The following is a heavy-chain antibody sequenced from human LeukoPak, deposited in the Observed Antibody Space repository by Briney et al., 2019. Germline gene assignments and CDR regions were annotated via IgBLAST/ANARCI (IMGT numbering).Heavy chain of an antibody. CDR3: ARFFFPLGATESYYYYGMDV. J-gene: IGHJ6*02. V-gene: IGHV3-11*01. D-gene: IGHD1-26*01. CDR1: GFTFSDYY. Sequence: PGGSLRLSCAASGFTFSDYYMSWIRQAPGKGLEWVSYISSSGSTIYYADSVKGRFTISRDNAKNSLYLQMNSLRAEDTAVYYCARFFFPLGATESYYYYGMDVWGQGTTVTVSS. CDR2: ISSSGSTI.